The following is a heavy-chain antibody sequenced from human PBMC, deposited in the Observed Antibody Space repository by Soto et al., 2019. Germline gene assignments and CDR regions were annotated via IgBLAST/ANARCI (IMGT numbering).Heavy chain of an antibody. J-gene: IGHJ3*02. CDR1: GGSFSGYY. D-gene: IGHD6-19*01. CDR2: INHSGST. V-gene: IGHV4-34*09. CDR3: AREVEQWLSESGDAFDI. Sequence: SETLSLTCAVYGGSFSGYYWTWIRQPPGKGLEWIGEINHSGSTNYNPSLKSRVTISVDTSKNQFSLELSSLRSEDTAVYYCAREVEQWLSESGDAFDIWGQGTMVTVSS.